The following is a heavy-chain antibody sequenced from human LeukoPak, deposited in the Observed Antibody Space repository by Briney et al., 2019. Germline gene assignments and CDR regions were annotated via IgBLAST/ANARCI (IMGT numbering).Heavy chain of an antibody. Sequence: SETLSLTCTVSGGSISSGGYYWSWIRQHPGKGLEWIGYIYYSGSTYYNPSLKSRVTISVDTSKNQFSLKLSSVTAADTAVYXCARVAALRFLSVWGQGTLVTVSS. D-gene: IGHD3-3*01. V-gene: IGHV4-31*03. CDR2: IYYSGST. J-gene: IGHJ4*02. CDR1: GGSISSGGYY. CDR3: ARVAALRFLSV.